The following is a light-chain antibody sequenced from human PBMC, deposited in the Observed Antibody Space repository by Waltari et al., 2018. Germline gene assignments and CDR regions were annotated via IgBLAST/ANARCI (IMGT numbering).Light chain of an antibody. Sequence: DIQMTQSPSSLSASVGDRVTITCRASQYISSYLNWYQQKPGKAPKLLMYAASSLQSGVPSRFSGSGSGTDFILTISSLQPEDFATYYCQQSSSDPLTFGQGTKVEIK. CDR3: QQSSSDPLT. CDR1: QYISSY. J-gene: IGKJ1*01. V-gene: IGKV1-39*01. CDR2: AAS.